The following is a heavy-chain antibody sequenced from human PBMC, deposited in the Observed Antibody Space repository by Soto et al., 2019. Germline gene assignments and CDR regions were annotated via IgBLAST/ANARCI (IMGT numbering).Heavy chain of an antibody. CDR3: VRGYCSITSCSNWLDP. D-gene: IGHD2-2*01. J-gene: IGHJ5*02. V-gene: IGHV4-30-2*01. CDR2: IYHSGIT. Sequence: QLQLQESGSGLVKPSQTLSLTCAVSGGSISSGYSWSWIRQPPGKGLEWIGYIYHSGITYYNPSLKSRVTISVDRSKNQFSLKLSSVTAAATAVYYCVRGYCSITSCSNWLDPWGQGTLVTVSS. CDR1: GGSISSGYS.